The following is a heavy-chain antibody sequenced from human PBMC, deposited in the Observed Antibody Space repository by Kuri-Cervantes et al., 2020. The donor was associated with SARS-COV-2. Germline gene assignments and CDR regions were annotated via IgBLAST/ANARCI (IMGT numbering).Heavy chain of an antibody. D-gene: IGHD3-10*02. CDR3: ARSAVQPARYYGMDV. V-gene: IGHV5-51*01. CDR2: IYPGDSDT. CDR1: GYSFTSYW. J-gene: IGHJ6*02. Sequence: GESLKISCKGSGYSFTSYWIGWVRQMPGKGLEWMGIIYPGDSDTRYSPSSQGQVTISADKSISTAYLQWSSLKASDTAMYYCARSAVQPARYYGMDVWGQGTTVTVSS.